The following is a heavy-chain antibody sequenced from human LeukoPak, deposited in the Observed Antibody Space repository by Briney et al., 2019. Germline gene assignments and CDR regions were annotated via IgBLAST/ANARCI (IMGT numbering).Heavy chain of an antibody. J-gene: IGHJ4*02. CDR2: LNPNSGGT. D-gene: IGHD3-3*01. CDR1: GYTFTGYY. V-gene: IGHV1-2*02. CDR3: ARGSDDFWSGYSPSY. Sequence: ASVKVSCKASGYTFTGYYMHWVRQAPGQGLEWMGWLNPNSGGTNYAQKFQGRVTMTRDTSISTAYMELSRLRSDDTAVYYCARGSDDFWSGYSPSYWGQGTLVTVSS.